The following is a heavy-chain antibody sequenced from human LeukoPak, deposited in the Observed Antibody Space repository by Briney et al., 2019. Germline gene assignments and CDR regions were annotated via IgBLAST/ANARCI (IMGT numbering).Heavy chain of an antibody. CDR2: ISYDGSNK. J-gene: IGHJ4*02. Sequence: GGSLRLSCAASGFTFSSYAMHWVRQAPGKGLEWVAVISYDGSNKYYADSVKGRFTISRDNSKNTLYLQMNSLRAEDTAVYYCERDRRVRGVGLDYWGQGTLVTVSS. D-gene: IGHD3-10*01. CDR1: GFTFSSYA. CDR3: ERDRRVRGVGLDY. V-gene: IGHV3-30-3*01.